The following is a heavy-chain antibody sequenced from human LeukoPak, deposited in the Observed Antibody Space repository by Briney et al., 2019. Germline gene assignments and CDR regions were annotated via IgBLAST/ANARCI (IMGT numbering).Heavy chain of an antibody. V-gene: IGHV1-69*13. J-gene: IGHJ3*02. CDR3: ARAEQWLVNYRAFDI. D-gene: IGHD6-19*01. CDR1: GGTFSSYA. Sequence: SVKVSCKASGGTFSSYAISWVRQAPGQGLEWMGGIIPIFGTANYAQKFQGRVTITADESTSTAYMELSSLRSEDTAVYYCARAEQWLVNYRAFDIWGQGTMVTVSS. CDR2: IIPIFGTA.